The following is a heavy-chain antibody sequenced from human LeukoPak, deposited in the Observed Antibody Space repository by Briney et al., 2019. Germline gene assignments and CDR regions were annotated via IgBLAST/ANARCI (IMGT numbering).Heavy chain of an antibody. V-gene: IGHV4-4*07. D-gene: IGHD3-22*01. J-gene: IGHJ3*02. CDR1: GDSISSYY. Sequence: SETLSLTCTVSGDSISSYYWSWIRQPAGKGLEWIGRIYSSGSTNYNPSLKSRVTMSGDTSKNQISLKLSSVTAADTAMYYCARLHTYYYNSSGYFDAFHIWGQGTMVTVSS. CDR2: IYSSGST. CDR3: ARLHTYYYNSSGYFDAFHI.